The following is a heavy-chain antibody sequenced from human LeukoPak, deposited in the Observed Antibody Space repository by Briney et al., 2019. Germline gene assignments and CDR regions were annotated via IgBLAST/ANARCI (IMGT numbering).Heavy chain of an antibody. D-gene: IGHD5-24*01. CDR3: ARRERWLQLKGDLDY. J-gene: IGHJ4*02. V-gene: IGHV4-34*01. Sequence: SETLSLTCAVYGGSFSGYYWSWIRQPPGKGLEWVGEINHSGSTNYNPSLKSRVTISVDTSKNQFSLKLSSVTAADTAVYYCARRERWLQLKGDLDYWGQGTLVTVSS. CDR1: GGSFSGYY. CDR2: INHSGST.